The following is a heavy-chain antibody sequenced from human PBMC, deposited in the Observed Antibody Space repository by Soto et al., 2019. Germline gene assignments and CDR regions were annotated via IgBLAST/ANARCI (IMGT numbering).Heavy chain of an antibody. CDR3: ARGRGADADYFDF. CDR1: GFTFSDYY. CDR2: ISSSTSHT. D-gene: IGHD1-26*01. V-gene: IGHV3-11*05. J-gene: IGHJ4*02. Sequence: QVQLVESGGGLVKPGGSLRLSCAVSGFTFSDYYMTWIRQAPGKWLEWVSYISSSTSHTNYADSVKGRFTISRDNAKNSLFLQMNSLRAEDTAVYYCARGRGADADYFDFWGQGTLVTVSS.